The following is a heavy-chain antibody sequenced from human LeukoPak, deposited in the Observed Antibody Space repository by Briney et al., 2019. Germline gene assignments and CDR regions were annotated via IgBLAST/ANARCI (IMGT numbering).Heavy chain of an antibody. CDR2: IIPIFGTA. CDR3: ARSQDCSSTSCPIDY. J-gene: IGHJ4*02. Sequence: SVKVSCKASGGTFSSYAFSWVRQAPGQGLEWMGGIIPIFGTANYAQKFQGRVTITADESTSTAYMELSSLRSEDTAVYYCARSQDCSSTSCPIDYWGQGTLVTVSS. D-gene: IGHD2-2*01. V-gene: IGHV1-69*13. CDR1: GGTFSSYA.